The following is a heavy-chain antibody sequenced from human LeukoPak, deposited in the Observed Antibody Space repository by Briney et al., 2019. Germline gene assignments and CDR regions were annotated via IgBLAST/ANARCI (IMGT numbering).Heavy chain of an antibody. Sequence: SQTLSLTCTVSGGSISSGSYYWSWIRQPAAKGLEWIGRIYTSGSTNYNPSLKSRVTISVDTSKNQFSLKLSSVTAADTAVYYCAGTDILTGYQQFDPWGQGTLVTVSS. CDR3: AGTDILTGYQQFDP. CDR2: IYTSGST. J-gene: IGHJ5*02. V-gene: IGHV4-61*02. CDR1: GGSISSGSYY. D-gene: IGHD3-9*01.